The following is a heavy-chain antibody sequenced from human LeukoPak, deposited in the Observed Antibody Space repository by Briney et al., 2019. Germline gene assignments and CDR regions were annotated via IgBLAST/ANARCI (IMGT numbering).Heavy chain of an antibody. J-gene: IGHJ4*02. Sequence: GGSLRLPCAASGFTFSSYATQWVRQAPGKGLEWVAVILYDGSNKYYADSVKGRFTISRDNSKNTVYLQMNSLRAEDTAVYYCARDGRSSGYYFGFDYWGQGTLVTVSS. D-gene: IGHD3-22*01. CDR3: ARDGRSSGYYFGFDY. CDR2: ILYDGSNK. V-gene: IGHV3-30-3*01. CDR1: GFTFSSYA.